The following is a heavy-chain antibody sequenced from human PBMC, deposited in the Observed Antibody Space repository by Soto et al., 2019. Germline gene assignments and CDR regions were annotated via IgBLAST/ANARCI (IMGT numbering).Heavy chain of an antibody. J-gene: IGHJ6*02. CDR2: VYYSGGA. CDR3: TRDGDGRTTTNPYYYYGMEV. Sequence: SETLSLTCTVSGGSISGYYWSWIRQPPGKGLEWIGNVYYSGGAKYNPSVKRRVSISVDTSKNQFSLNLSSVTAADTAVYYCTRDGDGRTTTNPYYYYGMEVWGPGITVT. CDR1: GGSISGYY. D-gene: IGHD1-1*01. V-gene: IGHV4-59*01.